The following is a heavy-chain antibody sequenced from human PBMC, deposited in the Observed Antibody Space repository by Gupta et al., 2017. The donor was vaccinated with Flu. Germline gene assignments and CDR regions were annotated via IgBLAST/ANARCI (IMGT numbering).Heavy chain of an antibody. CDR3: ARDRDYNYGDFWYDAFDV. CDR2: IKQDGSVK. Sequence: VRQAPGKGLEWVANIKQDGSVKYYVDSVEGRFTVSRDNARNSVYLEMDGLRADDTALYYCARDRDYNYGDFWYDAFDVWGRGTMVTVSS. D-gene: IGHD3-3*01. V-gene: IGHV3-7*01. J-gene: IGHJ3*01.